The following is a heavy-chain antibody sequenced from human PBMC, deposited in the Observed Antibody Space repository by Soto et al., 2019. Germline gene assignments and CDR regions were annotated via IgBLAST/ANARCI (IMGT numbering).Heavy chain of an antibody. CDR1: GYTFTDHG. CDR2: ISTKSGNR. V-gene: IGHV1-18*01. CDR3: AVLTGYYIDF. D-gene: IGHD3-9*01. Sequence: GASVKVSCKTSGYTFTDHGINWVRQAPGQGLEWMAWISTKSGNRNYAPKMQGRVTVSTDTSTSTAHMEVASLRPDDTAVYYCAVLTGYYIDFWSQGTLVAGSS. J-gene: IGHJ4*02.